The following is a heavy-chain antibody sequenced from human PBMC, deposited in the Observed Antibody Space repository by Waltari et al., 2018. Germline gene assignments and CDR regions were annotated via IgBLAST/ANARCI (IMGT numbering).Heavy chain of an antibody. J-gene: IGHJ6*02. D-gene: IGHD4-17*01. Sequence: ELQLVESGGGLVKPGGSLRLSCAASGSTFSSYSVNWVRQAPGKGLEWDSSISSSSSYIYYADSVKGRCTIARDNAKNSLYLQMNSLRAEDTAVYYCAKIRYILTTVTTPYGMDVWGQATTVTVSS. CDR1: GSTFSSYS. V-gene: IGHV3-21*01. CDR2: ISSSSSYI. CDR3: AKIRYILTTVTTPYGMDV.